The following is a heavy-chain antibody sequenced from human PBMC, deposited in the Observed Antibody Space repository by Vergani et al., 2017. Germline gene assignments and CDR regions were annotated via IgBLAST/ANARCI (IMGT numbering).Heavy chain of an antibody. CDR3: TRHGRSGWAGYFQH. CDR2: IYYTGTT. V-gene: IGHV4-34*01. D-gene: IGHD6-19*01. J-gene: IGHJ1*01. Sequence: QVQLRQWGAGLLQPSETLSLACAVYGGSFSDYYWTWIRQPPGKGLEWIGTIYYTGTTYYNEAHKSRLTISVDTSKNQFSLNLTSVTAADTAVYYCTRHGRSGWAGYFQHWGQGTLVTASS. CDR1: GGSFSDYY.